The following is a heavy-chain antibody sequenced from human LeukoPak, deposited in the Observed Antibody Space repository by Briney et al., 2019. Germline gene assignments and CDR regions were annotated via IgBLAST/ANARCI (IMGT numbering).Heavy chain of an antibody. Sequence: SETLSLTCTVSGGSISSYYWSWIRQPPGKGPEWIAYIQNNGNTNSGNTNYNPSLESRVTMSVDTSKNQFSLSLSSVTAADTAVYYCARNYYDSGGYHHNWFDPWGQGTLVTVSS. CDR3: ARNYYDSGGYHHNWFDP. J-gene: IGHJ5*02. CDR2: IQNNGNTNSGNT. CDR1: GGSISSYY. D-gene: IGHD3-22*01. V-gene: IGHV4-59*01.